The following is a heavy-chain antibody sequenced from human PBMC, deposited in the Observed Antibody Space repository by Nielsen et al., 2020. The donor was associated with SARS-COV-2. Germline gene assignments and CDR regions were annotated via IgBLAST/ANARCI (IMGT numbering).Heavy chain of an antibody. J-gene: IGHJ6*02. Sequence: WIRQPPGKGLEWVAGISYDGRSTYYADSVKGRFTISRDNSKNTLYLQMNSLRAEDTAVYYCAKDLYYYDSSGYYNAVAYYYYGMDVWGQGTTVTVSS. CDR3: AKDLYYYDSSGYYNAVAYYYYGMDV. CDR2: ISYDGRST. V-gene: IGHV3-30*18. D-gene: IGHD3-22*01.